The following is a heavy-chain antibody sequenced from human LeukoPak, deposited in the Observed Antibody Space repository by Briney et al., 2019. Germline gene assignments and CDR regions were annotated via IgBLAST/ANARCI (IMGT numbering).Heavy chain of an antibody. CDR3: ARFPKYYDILTGYYAPCYYMDV. J-gene: IGHJ6*03. V-gene: IGHV3-48*03. D-gene: IGHD3-9*01. CDR2: ISSSGSTI. CDR1: GFTFSSYE. Sequence: TGGSLRLSCAASGFTFSSYEMNWVRQAPGKGLEWVSYISSSGSTIYYADSVKGRFTISRDNAKNSLYLQMNSLRAEDTAVYYCARFPKYYDILTGYYAPCYYMDVWGKGTTVTISS.